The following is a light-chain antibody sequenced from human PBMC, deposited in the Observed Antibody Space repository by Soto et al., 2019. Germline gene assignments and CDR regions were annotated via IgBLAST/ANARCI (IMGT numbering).Light chain of an antibody. CDR2: EDI. CDR1: SSDVGSYNL. V-gene: IGLV2-23*01. CDR3: CSYAGGTTVV. Sequence: QSALTQPASVSGSPGQSITISCTGTSSDVGSYNLVSWYQQHPGKAPKLMIYEDIERPSGVSNRFSGSKSGNTASLTISGLQTEVEADYYCCSYAGGTTVVFGGGTKVTVL. J-gene: IGLJ2*01.